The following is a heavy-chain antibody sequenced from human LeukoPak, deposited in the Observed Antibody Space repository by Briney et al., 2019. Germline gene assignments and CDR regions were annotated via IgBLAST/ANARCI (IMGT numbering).Heavy chain of an antibody. CDR2: ISNSSSYI. Sequence: AGGSLTLSCAASGFTFSSYNMNWVRQAPGKGLEWVSYISNSSSYINYADSVKGGFTISRDNDMNSLYLQMNSLRAEDTAVYYCARDISAAADITLFDYWGQGTLVTVSS. V-gene: IGHV3-21*01. CDR1: GFTFSSYN. CDR3: ARDISAAADITLFDY. J-gene: IGHJ4*02. D-gene: IGHD6-13*01.